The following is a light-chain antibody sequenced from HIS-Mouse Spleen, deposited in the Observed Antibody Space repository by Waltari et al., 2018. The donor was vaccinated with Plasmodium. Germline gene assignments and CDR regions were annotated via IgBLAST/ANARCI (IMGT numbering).Light chain of an antibody. CDR1: QSISSH. J-gene: IGKJ1*01. CDR2: AAA. Sequence: EIQMTQSPSSLSASVGDRVTITCRASQSISSHLNWYQQKPGKAPKPLIYAAASLQSWVPSRFSGSGSGTDFTLTISSLQPEDFATYYCQQNYKTWTFGQGTKVEIK. V-gene: IGKV1-39*01. CDR3: QQNYKTWT.